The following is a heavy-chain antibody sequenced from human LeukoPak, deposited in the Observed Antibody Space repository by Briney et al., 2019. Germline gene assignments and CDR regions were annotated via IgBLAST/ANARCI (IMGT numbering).Heavy chain of an antibody. Sequence: GGSLRLSCAASGFTFSSSAMSWVRQAPGKGLEWVSSISGSGSGGSTYYADSVKGRFTISRDNSKNTLYLQMNSLKTEDTAVYYCTTVGAYDYVWGSYYFYMDVWGEGTTVTVSS. J-gene: IGHJ6*03. CDR2: ISGSGSGGST. V-gene: IGHV3-23*01. D-gene: IGHD3-16*01. CDR1: GFTFSSSA. CDR3: TTVGAYDYVWGSYYFYMDV.